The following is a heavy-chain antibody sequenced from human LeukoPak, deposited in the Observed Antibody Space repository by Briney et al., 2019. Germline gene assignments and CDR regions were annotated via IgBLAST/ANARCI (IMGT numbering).Heavy chain of an antibody. CDR1: GFTFSSSA. V-gene: IGHV3-23*01. D-gene: IGHD1-7*01. Sequence: PGGSLRLSCAASGFTFSSSAMSWVRQAPGKGLYWVSAISGSGTGTYYADSVKGRFTISRDNSKNTLYLQTNSLRAEDTAVYYCAKEGGTGTRFGYWGQGTLVTVSS. CDR3: AKEGGTGTRFGY. J-gene: IGHJ4*02. CDR2: ISGSGTGT.